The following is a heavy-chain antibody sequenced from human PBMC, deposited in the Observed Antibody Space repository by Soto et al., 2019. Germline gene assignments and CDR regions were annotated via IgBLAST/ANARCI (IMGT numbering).Heavy chain of an antibody. CDR1: GFTFSSYA. Sequence: EVQLLESGGGLVQPGGSLRLSCAASGFTFSSYAMSWVRQAPGKGLEWVSAISGSGGSTYYADSVKGRFTISRDNSKNTLYLQMNSLRAEDTAVYYCAKDHSSSWYEDAFDIWAKGQWSPSLQ. J-gene: IGHJ3*02. D-gene: IGHD6-13*01. V-gene: IGHV3-23*01. CDR3: AKDHSSSWYEDAFDI. CDR2: ISGSGGST.